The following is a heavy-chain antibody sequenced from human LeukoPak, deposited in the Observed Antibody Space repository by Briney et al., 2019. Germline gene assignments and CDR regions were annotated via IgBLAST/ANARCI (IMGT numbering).Heavy chain of an antibody. CDR3: ARDSTVGRY. V-gene: IGHV3-7*01. J-gene: IGHJ4*02. CDR2: IKQDGSDM. D-gene: IGHD2-8*02. CDR1: GFTLSSYW. Sequence: PGGSLRLSCAPSGFTLSSYWMNWVRQAPGKGLEWVANIKQDGSDMYYVVSVKGRFTIYRDKTKSSLYLQMDSLRVGDTAVYYCARDSTVGRYWGQGTLVTVSS.